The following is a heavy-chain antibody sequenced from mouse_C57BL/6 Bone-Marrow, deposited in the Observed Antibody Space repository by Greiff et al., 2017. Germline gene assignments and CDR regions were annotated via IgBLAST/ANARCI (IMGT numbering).Heavy chain of an antibody. Sequence: EVQVVESVAELVRPGASVKLSCTASGFNIKNTYMHWVKQRPEQGLEWIGRIDPANGNTKYDPKFQGKATITADTSSNTAYLQLSSLTSEDTAIYYCALPSGSYVEFAYWGQGTLVTVSA. CDR2: IDPANGNT. D-gene: IGHD1-1*02. V-gene: IGHV14-3*01. CDR1: GFNIKNTY. J-gene: IGHJ3*01. CDR3: ALPSGSYVEFAY.